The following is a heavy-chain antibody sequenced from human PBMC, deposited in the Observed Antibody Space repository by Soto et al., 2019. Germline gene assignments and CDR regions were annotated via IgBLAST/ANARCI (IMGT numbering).Heavy chain of an antibody. CDR1: GGSISSYY. D-gene: IGHD5-12*01. Sequence: SETLSLTCTISGGSISSYYWSWIRQPPGKGLEWIGYIYYSGSTNYNPSLKSRVTISVDTSKSQFSLKLSSVTAADTAVYYCARQYIGYGDYWGQGTLVTVSS. J-gene: IGHJ4*02. CDR2: IYYSGST. V-gene: IGHV4-59*08. CDR3: ARQYIGYGDY.